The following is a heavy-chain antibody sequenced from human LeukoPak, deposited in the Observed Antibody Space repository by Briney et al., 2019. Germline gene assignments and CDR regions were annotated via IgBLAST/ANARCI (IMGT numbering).Heavy chain of an antibody. CDR3: AKDYYHGSGSYTGFDY. Sequence: GGSLRLSCAASGFTFSSYAMSWVRQAPGKGLEWVSAISGSGGSTYYADSVKGRFTISRDNSKNTLYLQMNSLRAEDTAVYYCAKDYYHGSGSYTGFDYWGQGTLVTVSS. J-gene: IGHJ4*02. CDR2: ISGSGGST. V-gene: IGHV3-23*01. D-gene: IGHD3-10*01. CDR1: GFTFSSYA.